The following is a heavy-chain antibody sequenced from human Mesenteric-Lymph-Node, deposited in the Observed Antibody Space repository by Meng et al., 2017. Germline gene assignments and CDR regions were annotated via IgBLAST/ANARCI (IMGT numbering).Heavy chain of an antibody. CDR2: IWYDGSNK. J-gene: IGHJ4*02. CDR1: GFTFSSYG. CDR3: ARGRGYGSWIDY. V-gene: IGHV3-33*01. D-gene: IGHD6-13*01. Sequence: GGSLRLSCAASGFTFSSYGMHWVRQAPGKGLEWVAVIWYDGSNKYYADSVKGRFTISRDNSKNTLYLQMNSLRAEDTAVYYCARGRGYGSWIDYWGQGTLVTVSS.